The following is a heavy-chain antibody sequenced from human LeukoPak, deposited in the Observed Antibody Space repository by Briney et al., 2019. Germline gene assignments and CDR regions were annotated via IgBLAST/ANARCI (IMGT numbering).Heavy chain of an antibody. CDR3: SRGLGYSGSYPDAFDV. Sequence: GGSLRLSCTASGFTFGDYAMSWVRQDPGKGLEWVGFIRSKTYGGTTEYAASVKDRFTISRDDSKSIAYLQMSSLKTEDTAVYYCSRGLGYSGSYPDAFDVWGQGTMVTVSS. J-gene: IGHJ3*01. CDR2: IRSKTYGGTT. CDR1: GFTFGDYA. V-gene: IGHV3-49*04. D-gene: IGHD1-26*01.